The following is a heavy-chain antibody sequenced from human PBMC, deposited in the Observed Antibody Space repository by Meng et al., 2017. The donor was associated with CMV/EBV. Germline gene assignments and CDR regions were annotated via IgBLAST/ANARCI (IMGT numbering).Heavy chain of an antibody. Sequence: ASVKVSCKPSGYTFTGYYIHWVRQAPGQGLGWMGWINPNTGGTNSPQKFQGRVTMTRDTSISTASMELSRLRSDDTAMYYCARVVGINIFGVLIPNWLDPWGQGTLVTVSS. J-gene: IGHJ5*02. D-gene: IGHD3-3*02. CDR3: ARVVGINIFGVLIPNWLDP. CDR2: INPNTGGT. V-gene: IGHV1-2*02. CDR1: GYTFTGYY.